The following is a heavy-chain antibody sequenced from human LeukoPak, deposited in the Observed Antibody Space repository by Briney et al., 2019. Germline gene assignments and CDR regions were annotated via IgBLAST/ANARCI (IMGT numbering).Heavy chain of an antibody. J-gene: IGHJ4*02. V-gene: IGHV1-18*01. Sequence: ASVKVSCKSSGYTFRNYGITWVRQAPGQGLEWMGWIGTYNGNTDYAQKFQGRVIMTADTSTTTAHMELRSLRSDDTAVYYCARGRLKGVPFTKVAGALDYWGQGTRVTVSS. CDR2: IGTYNGNT. CDR1: GYTFRNYG. CDR3: ARGRLKGVPFTKVAGALDY. D-gene: IGHD6-19*01.